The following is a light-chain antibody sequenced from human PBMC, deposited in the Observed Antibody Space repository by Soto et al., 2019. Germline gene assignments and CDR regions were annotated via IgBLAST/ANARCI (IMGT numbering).Light chain of an antibody. CDR2: SAS. J-gene: IGKJ3*01. V-gene: IGKV1-39*01. CDR3: QQSYNTPFT. CDR1: QNINTH. Sequence: DLQMTQSPFSLSASEGDRVTITCRASQNINTHLHWYHQKPGRAPKLLIYSASNLQSGVPPRFSGSGSGTDFTLTISSLQPEDFAIYYCQQSYNTPFTFGPGTKVGFK.